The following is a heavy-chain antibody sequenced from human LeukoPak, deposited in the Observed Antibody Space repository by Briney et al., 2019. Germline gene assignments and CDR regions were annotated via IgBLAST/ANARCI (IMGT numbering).Heavy chain of an antibody. Sequence: GGSLRLSCAASGFTFSSYGMHWVRQAPGKGLEWVAVIWYDGSNKYYADSVKGRFTISRDNSKNTLYLQMNSLRAEDTAVYYCARVPYSGYDWGYYFDYWGQGTLVTVSS. CDR1: GFTFSSYG. CDR3: ARVPYSGYDWGYYFDY. J-gene: IGHJ4*02. V-gene: IGHV3-33*01. CDR2: IWYDGSNK. D-gene: IGHD5-12*01.